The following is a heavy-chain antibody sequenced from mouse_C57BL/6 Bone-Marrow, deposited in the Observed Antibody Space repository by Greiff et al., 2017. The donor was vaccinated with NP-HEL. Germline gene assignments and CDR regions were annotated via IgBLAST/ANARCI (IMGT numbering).Heavy chain of an antibody. CDR1: GFTFSDYG. J-gene: IGHJ1*03. V-gene: IGHV5-15*01. Sequence: EVQGVESGGGLVQPGGSLKLSCAASGFTFSDYGMAWVRQAPRKGPEWVAFISNLAYSIYYADTVTGRFTISRENAKNTLYLEMSSLRSEDTAMYYCARHEERVYYGSSHWYFDVWGTGTTVTVSS. D-gene: IGHD1-1*01. CDR3: ARHEERVYYGSSHWYFDV. CDR2: ISNLAYSI.